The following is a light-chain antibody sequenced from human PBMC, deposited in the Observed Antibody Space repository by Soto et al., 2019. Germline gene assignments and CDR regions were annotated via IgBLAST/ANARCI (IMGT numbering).Light chain of an antibody. Sequence: EIVMTQSPATLSVSPGERATLSCRASQSVSSNLAWYQQKPGQAPRLLIYGASTRATGIPARFSGSGSGTEFTLTISGLQSEYFAVYYGQQYNNWPYTFGQGTKLEIK. CDR2: GAS. V-gene: IGKV3-15*01. J-gene: IGKJ2*01. CDR3: QQYNNWPYT. CDR1: QSVSSN.